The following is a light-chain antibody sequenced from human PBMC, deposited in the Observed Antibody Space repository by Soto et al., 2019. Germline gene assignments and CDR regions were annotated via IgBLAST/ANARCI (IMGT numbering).Light chain of an antibody. CDR1: QSVSSNY. V-gene: IGKV3-20*01. Sequence: EIVLTQSPGTLSLSPGERTTLSCRASQSVSSNYLAWYQQKPGQAPRLLIYGASSRATGIPDRFSGSGSGTDFTLTFSRLESEDFAVYHCQQYGRSPLTFGGGTKVEIK. J-gene: IGKJ4*01. CDR3: QQYGRSPLT. CDR2: GAS.